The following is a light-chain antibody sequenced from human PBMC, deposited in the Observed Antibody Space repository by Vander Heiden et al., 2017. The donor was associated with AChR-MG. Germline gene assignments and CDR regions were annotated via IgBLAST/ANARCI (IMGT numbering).Light chain of an antibody. V-gene: IGKV1-9*01. Sequence: DIQLTQSPSSLSASVGDRVTITCRASQGISSYLAWYQQKPGKAPKLLIYAASTLQSGVPSRFSGSGSGTEFTLTISSLQPEDFATYYCQQLNSYPRTFGQGIKVEIK. J-gene: IGKJ1*01. CDR2: AAS. CDR3: QQLNSYPRT. CDR1: QGISSY.